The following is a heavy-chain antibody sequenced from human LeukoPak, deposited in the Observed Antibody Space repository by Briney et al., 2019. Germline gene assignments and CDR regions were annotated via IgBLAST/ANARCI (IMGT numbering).Heavy chain of an antibody. Sequence: PGGSLRLSCAVSGFTFSNVWMTWVRQAPGKGLEWVGRIKSKTDGGTTDYAAPVKGRFTISRDDSKNTLYLQMNSLKAEDTAVYHCAQAQRGRAQLWPTYYFDYWGQGTLVTVSS. D-gene: IGHD5-18*01. J-gene: IGHJ4*02. V-gene: IGHV3-15*01. CDR2: IKSKTDGGTT. CDR3: AQAQRGRAQLWPTYYFDY. CDR1: GFTFSNVW.